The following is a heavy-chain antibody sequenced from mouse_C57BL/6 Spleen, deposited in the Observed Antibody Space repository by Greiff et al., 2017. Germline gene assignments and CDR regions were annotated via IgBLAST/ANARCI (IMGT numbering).Heavy chain of an antibody. Sequence: VQLKESGPELVKPGASVKISCKASGYSFTDYYMHWVKQSNGKSLEWIGVIHPNCGTTSYNQKFKGKATLTVDKSSSTAYMQLNRLTSEDSAVYSCAREGIPPDYAMYYRGQGTSVTDSS. CDR2: IHPNCGTT. CDR3: AREGIPPDYAMYY. V-gene: IGHV1-39*01. CDR1: GYSFTDYY. J-gene: IGHJ4*01.